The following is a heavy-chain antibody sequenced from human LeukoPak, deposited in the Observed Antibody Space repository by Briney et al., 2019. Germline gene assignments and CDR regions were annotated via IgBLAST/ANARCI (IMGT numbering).Heavy chain of an antibody. D-gene: IGHD3-22*01. CDR2: ISYDGSNK. V-gene: IGHV3-30-3*01. CDR1: GFTFSSYA. CDR3: AKAAVVVILYYFDY. Sequence: PGGSLRLSCAASGFTFSSYAMHWVRQAPGKGLEWVAVISYDGSNKYYADSVKGRFTISRDNSKNTLYLQMNSLRAEDTAVYYCAKAAVVVILYYFDYWGQGTLVTVSS. J-gene: IGHJ4*02.